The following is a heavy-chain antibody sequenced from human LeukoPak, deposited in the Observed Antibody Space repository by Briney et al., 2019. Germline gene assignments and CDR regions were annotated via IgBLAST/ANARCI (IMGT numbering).Heavy chain of an antibody. V-gene: IGHV4-59*01. J-gene: IGHJ3*02. CDR2: IYYSGST. CDR3: AREKDGSGYALDI. CDR1: GGSIINYY. D-gene: IGHD3-22*01. Sequence: SETLSLTCTVSGGSIINYYWSWIRQPPGKGLEWIGYIYYSGSTNYNPSLKSRVTISIEKSRNQFSLKLSSVTAADTAVYYCAREKDGSGYALDIWGQGTMVTLFS.